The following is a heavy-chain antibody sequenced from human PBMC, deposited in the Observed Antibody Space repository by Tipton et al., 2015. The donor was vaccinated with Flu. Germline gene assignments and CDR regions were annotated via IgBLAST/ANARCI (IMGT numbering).Heavy chain of an antibody. V-gene: IGHV4-4*07. CDR2: IYTSGSA. Sequence: TLSLICTVSGGSMSSYYWSWIRQPAGKGLEWIGRIYTSGSAIHNPSLKSRVTMSVDTSKNQFSLKLSSVTAADTAVYYCARASGSGTYVIFDYWGQGSLVTVSS. CDR3: ARASGSGTYVIFDY. D-gene: IGHD3-10*01. J-gene: IGHJ4*02. CDR1: GGSMSSYY.